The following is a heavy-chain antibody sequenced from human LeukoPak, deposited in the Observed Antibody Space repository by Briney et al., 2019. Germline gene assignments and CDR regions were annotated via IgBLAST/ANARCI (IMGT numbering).Heavy chain of an antibody. D-gene: IGHD3-3*01. V-gene: IGHV3-23*01. J-gene: IGHJ6*03. CDR3: AKDPRITKNYYYYYYMDV. CDR1: GFTFSNYA. CDR2: ISGSGGST. Sequence: GGSLRLSCAASGFTFSNYATSWVRQAPGKRLEWVSAISGSGGSTNYVDSVKGRFTISRDNSKNTLYLQMNSLRVEDTALYYCAKDPRITKNYYYYYYMDVWGKGTTVTVSS.